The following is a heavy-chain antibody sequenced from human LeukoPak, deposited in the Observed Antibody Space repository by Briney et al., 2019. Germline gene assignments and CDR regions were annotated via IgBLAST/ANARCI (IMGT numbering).Heavy chain of an antibody. V-gene: IGHV4-59*01. Sequence: SETLSLTCRASGCSITSYYWSWIRQPPGKGLEWIGHVSDGGRTNYSPSLRSRVSISVDTSKNQFSLKLNSVTAADTAVYFCARASTTFDDWGQGTLVTVSS. CDR2: VSDGGRT. J-gene: IGHJ4*02. CDR1: GCSITSYY. D-gene: IGHD1-14*01. CDR3: ARASTTFDD.